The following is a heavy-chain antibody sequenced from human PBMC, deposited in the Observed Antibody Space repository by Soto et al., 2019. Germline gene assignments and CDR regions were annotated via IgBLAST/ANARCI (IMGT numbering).Heavy chain of an antibody. Sequence: SETLSLTCTVSGGSISSGGYFWTWIRQHPGKGLEWIGYIYHSGSTYYNPSLKSRVTISVDTSKNQFSLKLSSVTAADTAVYYCARAFPSGSYYYGMDVWGQGTTVIVS. CDR2: IYHSGST. CDR1: GGSISSGGYF. D-gene: IGHD1-26*01. V-gene: IGHV4-31*03. CDR3: ARAFPSGSYYYGMDV. J-gene: IGHJ6*02.